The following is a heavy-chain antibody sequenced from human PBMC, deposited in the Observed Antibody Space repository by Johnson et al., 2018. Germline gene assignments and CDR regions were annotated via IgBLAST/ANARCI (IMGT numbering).Heavy chain of an antibody. CDR1: GGTFSSYA. J-gene: IGHJ6*02. V-gene: IGHV1-69*01. CDR2: IIPIFGTA. D-gene: IGHD2-2*01. CDR3: AGEGGDCSSTSCPGMDV. Sequence: QVQLVESGAEVKKPGSSVKVSCKASGGTFSSYAISWVRQAPGQGLEWMGGIIPIFGTANYAQKFQGRVTITADESTSTAYMGLSSRRSEDTAVYYCAGEGGDCSSTSCPGMDVWGQGTTVTVSS.